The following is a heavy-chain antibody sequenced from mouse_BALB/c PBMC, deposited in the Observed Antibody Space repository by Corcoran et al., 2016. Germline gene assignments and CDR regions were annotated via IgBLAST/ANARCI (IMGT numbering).Heavy chain of an antibody. CDR1: GFNITDTY. V-gene: IGHV14-3*02. Sequence: DVHLQQSGAELVKPRASVKLSCPASGFNITDTYMHWVKQRPEQALEWIGRLDPANGNTKYDPKFQGKATITADTYSNTAYLQLSSLTSEDTAVYYCANWDWYDDVWGAGSTVNVSS. J-gene: IGHJ1*01. CDR2: LDPANGNT. CDR3: ANWDWYDDV. D-gene: IGHD4-1*01.